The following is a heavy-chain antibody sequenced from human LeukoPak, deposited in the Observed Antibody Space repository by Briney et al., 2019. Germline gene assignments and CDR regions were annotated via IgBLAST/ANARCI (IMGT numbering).Heavy chain of an antibody. CDR1: GYTCTSYY. D-gene: IGHD2-2*01. CDR2: IKPSGGST. V-gene: IGHV1-46*01. Sequence: ASVKVSCKASGYTCTSYYMHWVRQAPGQGLGWMGIIKPSGGSTSYAQKFQGRVTMTRDTSTSTVYMELSSLRSEDTAVYYCAREGCSSTSCYDYWGQGTLVTVSS. J-gene: IGHJ4*02. CDR3: AREGCSSTSCYDY.